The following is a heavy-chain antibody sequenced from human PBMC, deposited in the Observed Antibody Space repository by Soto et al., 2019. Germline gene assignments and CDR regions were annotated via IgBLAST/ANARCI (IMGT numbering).Heavy chain of an antibody. Sequence: QVQLVESGGGVVQPGRSLRLSCAASGFTFSSYAMHWVRQAPGKGLEWVAVISYDGSNKYYADSVKGRFTISRDNSKNTVSLQMNSLRAEDTAVYYCARPSGHIVVVTAFAYWGQGTLVTVSS. V-gene: IGHV3-30-3*01. CDR1: GFTFSSYA. D-gene: IGHD2-21*02. J-gene: IGHJ4*02. CDR2: ISYDGSNK. CDR3: ARPSGHIVVVTAFAY.